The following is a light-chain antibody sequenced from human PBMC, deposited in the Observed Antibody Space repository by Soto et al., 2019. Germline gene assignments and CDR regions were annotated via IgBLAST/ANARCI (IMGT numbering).Light chain of an antibody. CDR2: EVT. Sequence: QSVLTQPPSASGSPGQSVTISCTGSSRDVGGYNYVSWYQQHPGKAPKLIIFEVTERPSGVPDRFSGSKSGVTASLTVSGLRTEDDAYYYCTSYAGSSTLVFGGGTKVTVL. V-gene: IGLV2-8*01. CDR3: TSYAGSSTLV. CDR1: SRDVGGYNY. J-gene: IGLJ2*01.